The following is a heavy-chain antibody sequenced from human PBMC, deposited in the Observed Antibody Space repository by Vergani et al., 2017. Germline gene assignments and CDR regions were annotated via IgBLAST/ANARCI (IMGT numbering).Heavy chain of an antibody. Sequence: EVQLVESGGGLVKPGGSLRLSCAASGFTFSSYSMNWVRQAPGKGLEWVSSISSSSSYIYYADSVKRRFTISRDNAKNSLYLQMNSLRAEDTAVYYCARDIVTGGGDYWGQGTLVTVSS. CDR1: GFTFSSYS. CDR3: ARDIVTGGGDY. CDR2: ISSSSSYI. D-gene: IGHD3-9*01. J-gene: IGHJ4*02. V-gene: IGHV3-21*01.